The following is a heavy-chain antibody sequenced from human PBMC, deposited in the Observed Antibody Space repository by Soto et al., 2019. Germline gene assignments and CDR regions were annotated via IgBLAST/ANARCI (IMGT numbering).Heavy chain of an antibody. CDR1: GFSLSISGVG. J-gene: IGHJ4*02. D-gene: IGHD5-12*01. V-gene: IGHV2-5*02. CDR3: VHPTGYSGYDLFFDY. CDR2: IYWDDDK. Sequence: QITLKESGPTLVKPTQTLTLTCTFSGFSLSISGVGVGWIRQPPGKALEWLALIYWDDDKRYSPSLKSRLTITKDTSKNQVALTVTNMDPVDTATYYCVHPTGYSGYDLFFDYWGQGTLVTVSS.